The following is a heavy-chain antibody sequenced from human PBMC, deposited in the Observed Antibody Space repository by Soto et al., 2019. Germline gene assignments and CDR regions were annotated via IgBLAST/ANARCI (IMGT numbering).Heavy chain of an antibody. CDR2: IHHSGST. J-gene: IGHJ3*02. CDR1: GGCITSNNW. Sequence: XATLALTSAVSGGCITSNNWWNWFRQPPGKGLEWIGEIHHSGSTNYNSSLKSRVTISVDKSKNQFSLRLRSVKGRFTISRDDSKSIAYLQMNSLKTEDTAVYYCTRDQVDLGYRSSTSCYSAGVPDAFDIWGQGTMVTVSS. V-gene: IGHV4-4*01. CDR3: SKSIAYLQMNSLKTEDTAVYYCTRDQVDLGYRSSTSCYSAGVPDAFDI. D-gene: IGHD2-2*02.